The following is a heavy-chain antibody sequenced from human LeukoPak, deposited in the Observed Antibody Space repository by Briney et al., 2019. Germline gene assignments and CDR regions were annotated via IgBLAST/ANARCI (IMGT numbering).Heavy chain of an antibody. CDR3: ARGVYIAAAQYGY. D-gene: IGHD6-13*01. CDR2: IYYSGTT. J-gene: IGHJ4*02. V-gene: IGHV4-59*01. CDR1: GGPISSYY. Sequence: NSSETLSLTCTVSGGPISSYYWSWIRQPPGKGLEWIGYIYYSGTTNYNPSLKSRVTISVDTSKNQFSLKLSSVTAADTAVYYCARGVYIAAAQYGYWGQGTLVTVSS.